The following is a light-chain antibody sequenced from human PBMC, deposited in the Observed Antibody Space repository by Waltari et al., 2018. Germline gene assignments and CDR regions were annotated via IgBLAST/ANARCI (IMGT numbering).Light chain of an antibody. CDR3: QSYDPNPWV. CDR2: EDN. CDR1: GGSIDSNY. V-gene: IGLV6-57*03. J-gene: IGLJ3*02. Sequence: NFMLPQPHSVSESPGKTVTIPCPRSGGSIDSNYVHWYHQRPDSAPIPVIFEDNQRPSGFPDRFSGSVDTSTNSAFLTISGLQPDDEGTYSCQSYDPNPWVFGGGTKLTVL.